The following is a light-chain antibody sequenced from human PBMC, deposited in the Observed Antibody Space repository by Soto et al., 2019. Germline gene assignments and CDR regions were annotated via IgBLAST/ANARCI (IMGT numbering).Light chain of an antibody. CDR3: SAYTARSTLL. J-gene: IGLJ3*02. V-gene: IGLV2-14*01. Sequence: QSVLTQPASVSGSAGQSITISCSGTMRDVGAYNLVSWYQQHPGTAPKLIIYEVRNRPSGISSRFSGSRSGNTASLTISGLQSEDEGSYYCSAYTARSTLLFGGGTQLTVL. CDR1: MRDVGAYNL. CDR2: EVR.